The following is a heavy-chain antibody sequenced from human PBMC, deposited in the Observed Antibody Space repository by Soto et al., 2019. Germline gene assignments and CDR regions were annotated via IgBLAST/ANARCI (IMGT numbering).Heavy chain of an antibody. Sequence: PGGSLRLSCAASGFTFTSHAMSWVRQAPGKGLEWVSGIRSSGSSTDYADSVKGRFTISRDNSKNTLFLQMNSLRAEDTAVYYCAKDSFHSGYYYFDSWGQGTLVTVSS. CDR1: GFTFTSHA. V-gene: IGHV3-23*01. J-gene: IGHJ4*02. D-gene: IGHD5-12*01. CDR2: IRSSGSST. CDR3: AKDSFHSGYYYFDS.